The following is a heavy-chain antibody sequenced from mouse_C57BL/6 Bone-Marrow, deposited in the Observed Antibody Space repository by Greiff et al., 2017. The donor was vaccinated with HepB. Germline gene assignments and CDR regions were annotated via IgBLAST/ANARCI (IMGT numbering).Heavy chain of an antibody. CDR2: ILPGSGST. J-gene: IGHJ3*01. V-gene: IGHV1-9*01. CDR3: ARSGVITTVVATRFAY. Sequence: VQLQQSGAELMKPGASVKLSCKATGYTFTGYWIEWVKQRPGHGLEWIGEILPGSGSTNYNEKFKGKATFTADTSSNTAYMQLSSLTTEDSAIYYCARSGVITTVVATRFAYWGQGTLVTVSA. D-gene: IGHD1-1*01. CDR1: GYTFTGYW.